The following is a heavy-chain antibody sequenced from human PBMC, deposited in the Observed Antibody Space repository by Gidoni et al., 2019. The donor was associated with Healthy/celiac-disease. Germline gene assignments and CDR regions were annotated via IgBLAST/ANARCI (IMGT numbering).Heavy chain of an antibody. CDR3: ARARPQWLTTYYYYYGMDV. V-gene: IGHV1-2*02. Sequence: QVQLVQSGAEVKKPGASVKVSCQASGYTFTGYYMHWVRQAPGQGLEWIGWINPNSGGTNYAQKFQGRVTMTRDTSISTAYMELSRLRSDDTAVYYCARARPQWLTTYYYYYGMDVWGQGTTVTVS. CDR1: GYTFTGYY. D-gene: IGHD6-19*01. J-gene: IGHJ6*02. CDR2: INPNSGGT.